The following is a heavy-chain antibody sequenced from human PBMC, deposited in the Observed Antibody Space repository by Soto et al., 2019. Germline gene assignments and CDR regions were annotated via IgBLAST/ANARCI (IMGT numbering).Heavy chain of an antibody. V-gene: IGHV1-69*01. D-gene: IGHD1-26*01. J-gene: IGHJ6*02. CDR1: GGTFSSYA. Sequence: QVQLVQSGAEVKKPGSSVKVSCKASGGTFSSYAISWVRQAPGQGLEWMGGIIPIFGTANYAQKCQGRVTITADESTSTAYMELSSLRSEDTAVYYCARDEPLVGATLYGMDVWGQGTTVTVSS. CDR3: ARDEPLVGATLYGMDV. CDR2: IIPIFGTA.